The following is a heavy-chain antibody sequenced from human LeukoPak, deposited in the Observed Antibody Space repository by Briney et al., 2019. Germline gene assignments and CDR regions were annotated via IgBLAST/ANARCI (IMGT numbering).Heavy chain of an antibody. CDR3: AGLRRLGWNYGDYYFDY. CDR1: GGSFSGYY. Sequence: PSETLSLTCAVYGGSFSGYYWSWIRQPAGKGLEWIGRIYTSGSTNYNPSLKSRVTMSVDTSKNQFSLKLSSVTAADTAVYYCAGLRRLGWNYGDYYFDYWGQGTLVTVSS. V-gene: IGHV4-59*10. CDR2: IYTSGST. D-gene: IGHD1-7*01. J-gene: IGHJ4*02.